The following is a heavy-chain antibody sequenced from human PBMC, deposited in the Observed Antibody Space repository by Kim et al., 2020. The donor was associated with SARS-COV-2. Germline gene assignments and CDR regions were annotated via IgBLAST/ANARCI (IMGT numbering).Heavy chain of an antibody. D-gene: IGHD3-16*01. CDR1: RFTFSSYG. Sequence: GGSLRLSCVASRFTFSSYGMHWVRQAPGKGLVWVSRVNSEGSSTSYADSVKGRFTISRDNAKNTLYLQMNSLRAEDTAVYYCASLTTGYVWDKFDYWGQGTLVTVSS. CDR2: VNSEGSST. J-gene: IGHJ4*02. V-gene: IGHV3-74*01. CDR3: ASLTTGYVWDKFDY.